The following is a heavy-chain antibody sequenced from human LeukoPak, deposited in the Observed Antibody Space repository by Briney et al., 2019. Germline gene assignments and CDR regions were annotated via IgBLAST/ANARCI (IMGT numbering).Heavy chain of an antibody. CDR1: GFTFSSYA. V-gene: IGHV3-30-3*01. Sequence: GGPLRLSCAASGFTFSSYAMHWLPQAPGKGLEGVAVMSYGGTNKYYADTVKGRFNISRDNSKNTLYRQMSSLRAEDTAVYYCARRWGSLDYWGQGTLVTVSS. D-gene: IGHD7-27*01. CDR2: MSYGGTNK. CDR3: ARRWGSLDY. J-gene: IGHJ4*02.